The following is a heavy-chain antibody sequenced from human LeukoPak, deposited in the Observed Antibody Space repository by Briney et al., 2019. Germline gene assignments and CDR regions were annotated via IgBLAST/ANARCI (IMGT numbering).Heavy chain of an antibody. Sequence: GASVKVSCKASGYTFTSYAMHWVRQAPGQRLEWMGWINAGNGNTKYSQKFQGRVTITRDTSASTAYMELSSLRSEDTAVYYCARDRPGYYGSVIKWFDPWGQGTLVTVSS. D-gene: IGHD3-10*01. CDR3: ARDRPGYYGSVIKWFDP. V-gene: IGHV1-3*01. CDR2: INAGNGNT. J-gene: IGHJ5*02. CDR1: GYTFTSYA.